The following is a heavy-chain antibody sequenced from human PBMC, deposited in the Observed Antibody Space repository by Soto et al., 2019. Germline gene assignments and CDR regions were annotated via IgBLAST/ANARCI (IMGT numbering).Heavy chain of an antibody. V-gene: IGHV3-21*01. CDR3: ARALPHSNPHGY. CDR2: ISSSSSYI. D-gene: IGHD4-4*01. J-gene: IGHJ4*02. CDR1: GSTFSSYS. Sequence: GGSLRLSCAASGSTFSSYSMNWVRQAPGKGLEWVSSISSSSSYIYYADSVKGRFTISRDNAKNSLYLQMNSLRAEDTAVYYCARALPHSNPHGYWGQGTLVTVSS.